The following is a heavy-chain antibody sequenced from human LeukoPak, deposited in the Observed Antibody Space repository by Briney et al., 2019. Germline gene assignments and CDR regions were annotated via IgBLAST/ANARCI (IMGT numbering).Heavy chain of an antibody. J-gene: IGHJ3*02. D-gene: IGHD2-15*01. CDR3: ARVVSRGVDFDI. Sequence: SETLSLTCAVYGGSFSGYYWSWIRQPPGKGLEWIGEINHSGSTNYNPSLKSRVTISVDTSKNQFSLKLSSVTAADTAVYYCARVVSRGVDFDIWGQGTMVTVSS. CDR1: GGSFSGYY. CDR2: INHSGST. V-gene: IGHV4-34*01.